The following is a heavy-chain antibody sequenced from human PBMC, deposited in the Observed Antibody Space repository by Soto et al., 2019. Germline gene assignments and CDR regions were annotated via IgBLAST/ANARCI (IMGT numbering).Heavy chain of an antibody. CDR1: GYTFTSYD. CDR3: ARRAETNGWNGFGADKYYFDF. J-gene: IGHJ4*02. Sequence: QVQLVQSGAEVRKPGASVKLSCEASGYTFTSYDIYWVRQATGQGLEWMGWMNPNTGNSGYAQKFQGRVTMTSDTSISTAHMELSSLRSDDTAVYYCARRAETNGWNGFGADKYYFDFWGQGTLVTVSS. D-gene: IGHD1-1*01. V-gene: IGHV1-8*01. CDR2: MNPNTGNS.